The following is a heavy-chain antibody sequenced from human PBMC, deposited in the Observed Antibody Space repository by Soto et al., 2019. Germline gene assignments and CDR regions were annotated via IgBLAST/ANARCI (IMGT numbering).Heavy chain of an antibody. CDR1: GYTFTTYG. CDR2: ISAYNGNT. J-gene: IGHJ6*02. CDR3: ARQQWLYYSDCMDV. Sequence: QVQLVQSGAEVKKPGASVKVSCKASGYTFTTYGISWVRQAPGQGLEWMGWISAYNGNTNSAQKIQGRVTMTPDTSTSTAHMELWSLRSDDTAVYYCARQQWLYYSDCMDVWGQGTTVTVSS. V-gene: IGHV1-18*01. D-gene: IGHD6-19*01.